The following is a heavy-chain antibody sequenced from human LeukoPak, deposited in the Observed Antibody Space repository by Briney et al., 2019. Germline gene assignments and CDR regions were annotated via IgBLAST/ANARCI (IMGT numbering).Heavy chain of an antibody. J-gene: IGHJ4*02. CDR3: ARTDISGWSRPLDC. D-gene: IGHD6-19*01. CDR1: GFAFSSHA. Sequence: GGSLRLSCAASGFAFSSHAMTWVRQAPGKGLEWVSSISGSAEKTYYADSVKGRFTISRDSSQKLLNLQMNNLRVEDTAIYYCARTDISGWSRPLDCWGQGTLVTVSS. V-gene: IGHV3-23*01. CDR2: ISGSAEKT.